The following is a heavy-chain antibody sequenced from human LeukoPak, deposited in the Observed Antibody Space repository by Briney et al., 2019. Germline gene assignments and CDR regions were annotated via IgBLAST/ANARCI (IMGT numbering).Heavy chain of an antibody. J-gene: IGHJ5*02. V-gene: IGHV1-69*13. CDR3: AREGRYYYDSSDWFDP. D-gene: IGHD3-22*01. CDR2: IIPIFGTA. Sequence: SVKVSCKASGGTFSSYAISWVRQAPGQGLEWMGGIIPIFGTANYAQKFQGRVTITADESTSTAYMELSSLRSEDTAVYYCAREGRYYYDSSDWFDPWGQGTLVTVSS. CDR1: GGTFSSYA.